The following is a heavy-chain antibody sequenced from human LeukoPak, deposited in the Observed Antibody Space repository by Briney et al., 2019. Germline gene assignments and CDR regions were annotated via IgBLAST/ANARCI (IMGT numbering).Heavy chain of an antibody. Sequence: VKVSCKASGGTFSSYAISWVRQAPGQGLEWMGGTIPVFGTAIYAQKFQGRVTITADESTSTAYMELSSLRSEDTAVYYCARDFHRGYSYGYGAPFDYWGQGTLVTVSS. CDR3: ARDFHRGYSYGYGAPFDY. J-gene: IGHJ4*02. D-gene: IGHD5-18*01. CDR2: TIPVFGTA. V-gene: IGHV1-69*13. CDR1: GGTFSSYA.